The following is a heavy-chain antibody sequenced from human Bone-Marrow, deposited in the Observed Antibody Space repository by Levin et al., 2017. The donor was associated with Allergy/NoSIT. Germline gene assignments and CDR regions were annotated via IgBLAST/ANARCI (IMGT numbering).Heavy chain of an antibody. Sequence: SETLSLTCTVSGGSISSGGYYWSWIRQHPGKGLEWIGYIYYSGSTYYNPSLKSRVTISVDTSKNQFSLKLSSVTAADTAVYYCARVEEMATWAFDYWGQGTLVTVSS. CDR3: ARVEEMATWAFDY. CDR2: IYYSGST. J-gene: IGHJ4*02. D-gene: IGHD5-24*01. V-gene: IGHV4-31*03. CDR1: GGSISSGGYY.